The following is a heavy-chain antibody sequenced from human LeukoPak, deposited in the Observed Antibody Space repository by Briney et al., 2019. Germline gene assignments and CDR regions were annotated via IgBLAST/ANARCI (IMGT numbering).Heavy chain of an antibody. CDR3: AKDYCSSTSCPQKD. CDR1: GFTFRNYV. CDR2: ISDSAVGT. Sequence: GGSLGLSCAASGFTFRNYVIHWVRQAPGKGLEWVSIISDSAVGTYYTDSVKGRFTISRDNSKNTLYLQMNSLRAEDTAIYYCAKDYCSSTSCPQKDWGQGTLVTVSS. J-gene: IGHJ4*02. V-gene: IGHV3-23*01. D-gene: IGHD2-2*01.